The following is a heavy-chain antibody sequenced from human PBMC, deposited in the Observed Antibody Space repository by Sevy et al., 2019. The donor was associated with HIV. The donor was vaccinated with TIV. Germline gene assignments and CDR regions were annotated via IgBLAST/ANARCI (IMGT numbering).Heavy chain of an antibody. Sequence: GGSLRLSCAASVFTFSDHYREWVRQAPGKGLEWVGRIRNEADSYTTEYAASVKGRFTISRDDSENSLYLLMNSLKTEDTAVYYCTTHAGIAAAGRVFDYWGQGTLVTVSS. CDR3: TTHAGIAAAGRVFDY. J-gene: IGHJ4*02. CDR2: IRNEADSYTT. CDR1: VFTFSDHY. D-gene: IGHD6-13*01. V-gene: IGHV3-72*01.